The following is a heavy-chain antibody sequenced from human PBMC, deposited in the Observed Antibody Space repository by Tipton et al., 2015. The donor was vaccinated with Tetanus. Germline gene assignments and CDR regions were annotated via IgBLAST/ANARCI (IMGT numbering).Heavy chain of an antibody. CDR1: GFIFSSYG. CDR3: AGEADCGGGSCFCGDIDT. Sequence: SLRLSCAASGFIFSSYGIHWVRQAPGKGLEWLAVSWYDGTDKYYADSVKGRFTISRDNSKNTLYLPINSLRAEDTALYYCAGEADCGGGSCFCGDIDTWGQGTQVTVPS. D-gene: IGHD2-15*01. CDR2: SWYDGTDK. J-gene: IGHJ5*02. V-gene: IGHV3-33*01.